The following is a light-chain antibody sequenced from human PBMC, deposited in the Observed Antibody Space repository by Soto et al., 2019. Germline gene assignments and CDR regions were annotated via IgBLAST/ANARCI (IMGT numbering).Light chain of an antibody. V-gene: IGLV2-14*01. Sequence: QSALTQPASVSGSPGQSITIPCPGTSSGVDDSNSVFWSQQHPGKAPKVMTYEVSNRPLGVSNPLSGSKAGNTASLTISGLQAEDGDDDYSRLYKRGNPLVVFGGGTKLTVL. J-gene: IGLJ2*01. CDR2: EVS. CDR1: SSGVDDSNS. CDR3: RLYKRGNPLVV.